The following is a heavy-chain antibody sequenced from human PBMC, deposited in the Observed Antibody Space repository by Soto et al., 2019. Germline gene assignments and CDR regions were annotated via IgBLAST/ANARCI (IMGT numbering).Heavy chain of an antibody. J-gene: IGHJ3*02. V-gene: IGHV3-49*03. D-gene: IGHD6-13*01. Sequence: GGSLRLSCTASGFTFGDYAMSWFRQAPGKGLEWVGFIRSKAYGGTTEYAASVKGRFTISRDDSKSIAYLQMNSLKTEDTAVYYCTRGGSSWSMIDAFDIWGQGTMVTVS. CDR2: IRSKAYGGTT. CDR1: GFTFGDYA. CDR3: TRGGSSWSMIDAFDI.